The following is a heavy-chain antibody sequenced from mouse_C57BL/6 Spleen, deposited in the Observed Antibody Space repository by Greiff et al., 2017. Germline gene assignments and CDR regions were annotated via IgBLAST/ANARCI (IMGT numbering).Heavy chain of an antibody. J-gene: IGHJ4*01. CDR2: IDPSDSYT. CDR3: ASGAQSTRYAMDY. V-gene: IGHV1-50*01. D-gene: IGHD3-2*02. Sequence: QVQLQQSGAELVKPGASVKLSCKASGYTFTSYWMQWVKQRPGQGLEWIGEIDPSDSYTNYNQKFKGKATLTVDTSSSTAYMQLSSLTSEDSAVYYCASGAQSTRYAMDYWGQGTSVTVSS. CDR1: GYTFTSYW.